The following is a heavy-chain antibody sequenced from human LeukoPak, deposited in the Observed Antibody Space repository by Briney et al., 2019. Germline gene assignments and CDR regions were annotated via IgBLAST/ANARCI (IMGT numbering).Heavy chain of an antibody. Sequence: SVKVSCKASGGTFSSYAISRVRQAPGQGLEWMGRIIPIFGTANYAQKFQGRVTTTTGESTSTAYMELSSLRSEDTAVYYCAREGNSYSSSEYYYYYMDVWGKGTTVTVSS. CDR1: GGTFSSYA. D-gene: IGHD6-13*01. J-gene: IGHJ6*03. CDR2: IIPIFGTA. V-gene: IGHV1-69*05. CDR3: AREGNSYSSSEYYYYYMDV.